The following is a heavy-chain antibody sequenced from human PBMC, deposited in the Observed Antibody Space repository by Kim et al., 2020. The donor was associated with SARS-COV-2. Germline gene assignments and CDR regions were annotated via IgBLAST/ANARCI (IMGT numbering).Heavy chain of an antibody. CDR3: ARVQYGSRWDTIDL. Sequence: GGSLRLSCAASGFTFSDHWMTWVRQAPGKGLQWMANIRNDGTEQNYVGSVRGRFTISRDNARSSLFLHMNSLRADDTALYFCARVQYGSRWDTIDLWGQGTLVTVSS. D-gene: IGHD6-13*01. V-gene: IGHV3-7*01. J-gene: IGHJ4*02. CDR2: IRNDGTEQ. CDR1: GFTFSDHW.